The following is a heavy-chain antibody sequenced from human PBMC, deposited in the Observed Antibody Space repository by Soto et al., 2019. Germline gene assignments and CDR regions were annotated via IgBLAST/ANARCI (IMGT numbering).Heavy chain of an antibody. CDR1: GDSVSINSAG. Sequence: SQTLSLNFAITGDSVSINSAGWSWVRQSPSRGLEWLGRTYYRSKWYYEYAVSVRGRITINPDTSKNQYSLQLNSVTPEDTAVYFCARGEQYSGRIFDYWGQGTLVTVSS. D-gene: IGHD1-26*01. CDR3: ARGEQYSGRIFDY. J-gene: IGHJ4*01. V-gene: IGHV6-1*01. CDR2: TYYRSKWYY.